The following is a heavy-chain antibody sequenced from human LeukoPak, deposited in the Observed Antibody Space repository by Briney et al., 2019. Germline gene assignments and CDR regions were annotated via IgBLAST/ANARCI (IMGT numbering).Heavy chain of an antibody. CDR2: IYYSGST. Sequence: SETLSLTCTVSGGSISSYYWSWIRQPPGKGLEWIGYIYYSGSTNYNPSLKSRVTISVDTSKNQISLKLSSVTAADTAVYYCARVYYGSGSPPYFDYWGQGTLVTVSS. J-gene: IGHJ4*02. D-gene: IGHD3-10*01. V-gene: IGHV4-59*01. CDR1: GGSISSYY. CDR3: ARVYYGSGSPPYFDY.